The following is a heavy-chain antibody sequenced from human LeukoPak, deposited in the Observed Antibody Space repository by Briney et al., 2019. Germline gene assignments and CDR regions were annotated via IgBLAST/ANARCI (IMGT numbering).Heavy chain of an antibody. CDR2: LNPNSGGT. CDR1: GYDFSVYY. J-gene: IGHJ4*02. V-gene: IGHV1-2*02. D-gene: IGHD1-26*01. CDR3: ARDRQSTVLDY. Sequence: ASVKVSCKASGYDFSVYYIHWVRQAPGQGLEWMGWLNPNSGGTNYAQTFRGRVTMTRDTSLSTVYMDLSSLRSDDTAVYFCARDRQSTVLDYWGQGTLVAVSS.